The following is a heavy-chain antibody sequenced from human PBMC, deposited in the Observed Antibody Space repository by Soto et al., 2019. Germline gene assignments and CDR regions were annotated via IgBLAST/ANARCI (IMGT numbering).Heavy chain of an antibody. V-gene: IGHV4-34*01. CDR3: ARDKITGLFDY. CDR2: INHSGST. Sequence: PSETLPLTCAGYGGSFSGYYWTWIRQPPGTGLEWIGEINHSGSTNYNPSLKSRVTISVDTSKNQFSLKLTSVTAADTAVYYCARDKITGLFDYWGQGTLVTVSS. CDR1: GGSFSGYY. D-gene: IGHD2-8*02. J-gene: IGHJ4*02.